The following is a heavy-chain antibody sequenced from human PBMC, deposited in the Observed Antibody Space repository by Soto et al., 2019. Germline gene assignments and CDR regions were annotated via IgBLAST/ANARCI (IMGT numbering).Heavy chain of an antibody. CDR1: CGSISSYY. V-gene: IGHV4-4*07. CDR2: IYTSGST. J-gene: IGHJ4*02. CDR3: ARIAYGDFWYFVY. Sequence: SDTLSLTCTVSCGSISSYYWSWVRQPSGKGLEWIGRIYTSGSTNYNPSLKSRVTMSVDTSKNQFSLKLGSVTAADTAVYYCARIAYGDFWYFVYWGQGTLVTVSS. D-gene: IGHD4-17*01.